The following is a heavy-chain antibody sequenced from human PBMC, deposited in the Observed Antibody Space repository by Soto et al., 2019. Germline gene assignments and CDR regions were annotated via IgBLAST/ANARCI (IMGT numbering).Heavy chain of an antibody. Sequence: PSETLSLTCTVSGGSISSYYRSWIRQPPGKGLEWIGYIYYSGSTNYNPFLKSRVTISVDKSKNQFSLKLSSVTAADTAVYYCARHTMVRGVHYYYGXDVWGRGTTVTVSS. V-gene: IGHV4-59*08. D-gene: IGHD3-10*01. CDR1: GGSISSYY. CDR2: IYYSGST. J-gene: IGHJ6*02. CDR3: ARHTMVRGVHYYYGXDV.